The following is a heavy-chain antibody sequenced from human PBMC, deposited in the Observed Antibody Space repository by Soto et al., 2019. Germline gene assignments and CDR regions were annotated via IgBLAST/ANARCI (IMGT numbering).Heavy chain of an antibody. D-gene: IGHD4-4*01. Sequence: GGSLRLSCAASGFPFSSSVMCWVRQAPGKGLEWVSGINGGGSNTFYADSVKGRFTISRDNSKNTLLLQMNSLGAEDTAVYYCAKDSNKYSSSLRGRYFDYWGQGIGVTVSS. CDR2: INGGGSNT. CDR1: GFPFSSSV. J-gene: IGHJ4*02. CDR3: AKDSNKYSSSLRGRYFDY. V-gene: IGHV3-23*01.